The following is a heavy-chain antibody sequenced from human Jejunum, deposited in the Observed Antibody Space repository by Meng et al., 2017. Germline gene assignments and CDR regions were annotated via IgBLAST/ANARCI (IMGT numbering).Heavy chain of an antibody. CDR3: AKDSRRPSSSWDMDF. CDR2: ISGSGDKT. D-gene: IGHD6-13*01. CDR1: GFTFRSYV. J-gene: IGHJ4*02. V-gene: IGHV3-23*01. Sequence: GESLKISCAASGFTFRSYVMSWVRQAPGKGLEWVSGISGSGDKTYYEDSVKGRFTISRDNAKNSLSLQINNMRAEDTAVYFWAKDSRRPSSSWDMDFWGQGALVTVSS.